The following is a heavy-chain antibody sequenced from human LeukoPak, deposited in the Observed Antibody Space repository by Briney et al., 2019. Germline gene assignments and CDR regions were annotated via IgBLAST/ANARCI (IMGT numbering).Heavy chain of an antibody. CDR2: ISSGSSFM. CDR3: ARDYYDSSGSSWFDP. V-gene: IGHV3-21*01. D-gene: IGHD3-22*01. J-gene: IGHJ5*02. Sequence: GGSLRLSCAASGFTFSKAWMNWVRQAPGKGLEWVSSISSGSSFMYYADSVKGRFTISRDNAKNSLYLQMNSLRAKDTALYYCARDYYDSSGSSWFDPWGQGTLVTVSS. CDR1: GFTFSKAW.